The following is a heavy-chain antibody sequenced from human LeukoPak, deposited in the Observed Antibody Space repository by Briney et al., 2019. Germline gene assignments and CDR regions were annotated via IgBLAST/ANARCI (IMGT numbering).Heavy chain of an antibody. D-gene: IGHD3-22*01. CDR2: FDPEDGET. J-gene: IGHJ4*02. Sequence: ALVKVSCEVSGYTLTDLSMHWVRQAPGKGLEWMGGFDPEDGETICAQNFQGRVTMTEDTSTDTAYMEVRSLRSEDTAVYYCATSSGYGFLFEYWGQGTLVTVSS. V-gene: IGHV1-24*01. CDR1: GYTLTDLS. CDR3: ATSSGYGFLFEY.